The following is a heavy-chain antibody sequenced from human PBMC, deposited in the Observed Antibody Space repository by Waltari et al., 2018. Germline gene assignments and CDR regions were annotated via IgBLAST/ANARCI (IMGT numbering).Heavy chain of an antibody. J-gene: IGHJ6*02. CDR2: TKVGGNT. CDR1: GFIVSNNY. Sequence: EVQLVESGGGLIQPGGSLRLSCAASGFIVSNNYMSWVRQAPGKGLEWVSVTKVGGNTFYSDSVKGRFTISTDDSSNTLSLQMNSLRVEDTAVYYCASDPGFANGMDGWGQGTTVTVSS. CDR3: ASDPGFANGMDG. V-gene: IGHV3-53*01.